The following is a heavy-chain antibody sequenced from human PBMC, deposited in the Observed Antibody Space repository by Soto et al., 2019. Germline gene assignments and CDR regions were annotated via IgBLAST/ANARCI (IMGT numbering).Heavy chain of an antibody. CDR3: ARDGDRYCSGGSCYSVAY. D-gene: IGHD2-15*01. Sequence: ASVKVSCKVSGYTFTSYGISWVRQAPGQGLEWMGWISAYNGNTNYAQKLQGRVTMTTDTSTSTAYMELRSLRSDDTAVYYCARDGDRYCSGGSCYSVAYWGQGTLVTVSS. V-gene: IGHV1-18*01. CDR1: GYTFTSYG. CDR2: ISAYNGNT. J-gene: IGHJ4*02.